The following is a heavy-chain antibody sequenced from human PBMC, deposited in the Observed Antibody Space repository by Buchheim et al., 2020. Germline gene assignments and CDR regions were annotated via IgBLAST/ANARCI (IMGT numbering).Heavy chain of an antibody. V-gene: IGHV3-7*01. CDR1: GFTFSSYW. CDR2: IKQDGSEK. Sequence: EVQLVESGGGLVQPGGSLRLSCAASGFTFSSYWMSWVRQAPGKGLEWVANIKQDGSEKYYVDSVKGRFTISRDNAKNSLYLKMNSLRAEDTAVYYRARDGYYDSSGYYSRYYYYGMDVWGQGTT. D-gene: IGHD3-22*01. CDR3: ARDGYYDSSGYYSRYYYYGMDV. J-gene: IGHJ6*02.